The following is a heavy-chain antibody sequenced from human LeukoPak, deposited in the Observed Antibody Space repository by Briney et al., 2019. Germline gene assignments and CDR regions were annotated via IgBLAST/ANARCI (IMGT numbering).Heavy chain of an antibody. D-gene: IGHD6-19*01. J-gene: IGHJ3*02. CDR3: ARVRSRGIAVGSDAFDI. CDR2: ISSSSSYI. CDR1: GFTFSSYS. Sequence: PGGSLRLSCAASGFTFSSYSMNWVRQAPGKGLEWVSSISSSSSYIYYADSVKGRFTISRDNAKNSLYLQMNSLRAEDTAVYYCARVRSRGIAVGSDAFDIWGQGTMVTVSS. V-gene: IGHV3-21*01.